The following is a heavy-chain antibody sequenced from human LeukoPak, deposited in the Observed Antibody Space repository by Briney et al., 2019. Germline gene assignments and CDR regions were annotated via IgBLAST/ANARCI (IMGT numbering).Heavy chain of an antibody. J-gene: IGHJ6*02. CDR2: ISSSSSYI. V-gene: IGHV3-21*01. D-gene: IGHD3-10*01. Sequence: GGSLRLSCAASGFTFSSYSMNWVRQAPGKGLEWVSSISSSSSYIYYADSVKGRFTISRDNAKNSLYLQMNSLRAEDTAVYYCAGDGYYGSGTDHYYYYGMDVWGQGTTVTVSS. CDR1: GFTFSSYS. CDR3: AGDGYYGSGTDHYYYYGMDV.